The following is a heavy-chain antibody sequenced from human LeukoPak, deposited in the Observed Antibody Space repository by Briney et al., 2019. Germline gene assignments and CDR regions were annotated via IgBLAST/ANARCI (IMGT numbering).Heavy chain of an antibody. V-gene: IGHV1-46*01. CDR2: INPSGGST. CDR1: GYTFTNYY. Sequence: ASVKVSCKASGYTFTNYYMHWVRQAPGQGLEWMGIINPSGGSTNYAQKFQGRVAMTRDTSTSTVYMELSSLRSEDTAVYYCARDIVVVMSISGPSDYWGQGTLVTVSS. J-gene: IGHJ4*02. D-gene: IGHD2-21*01. CDR3: ARDIVVVMSISGPSDY.